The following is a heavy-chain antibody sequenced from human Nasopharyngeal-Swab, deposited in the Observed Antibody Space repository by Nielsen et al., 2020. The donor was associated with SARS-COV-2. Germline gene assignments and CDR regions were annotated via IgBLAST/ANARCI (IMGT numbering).Heavy chain of an antibody. CDR2: IYPGDSDT. CDR1: GYSFTSYW. Sequence: GSLKISCKGSGYSFTSYWIGWVRQMPGKGLEWMGIIYPGDSDTRYSPSFQGQVTISADKSISTAYLQWSSLKASDTAMYYCARRGYSGYEYYGMDVWGQGTTVTVSS. D-gene: IGHD5-12*01. CDR3: ARRGYSGYEYYGMDV. V-gene: IGHV5-51*01. J-gene: IGHJ6*02.